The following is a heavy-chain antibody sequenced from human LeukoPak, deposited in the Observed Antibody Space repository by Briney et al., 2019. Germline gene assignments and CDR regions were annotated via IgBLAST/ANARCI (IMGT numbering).Heavy chain of an antibody. CDR1: GFTFSSYS. CDR3: AREVTIFGVVIGY. D-gene: IGHD3-3*01. CDR2: ISSSGTYI. V-gene: IGHV3-21*01. J-gene: IGHJ4*02. Sequence: PGGSLRLSCAGSGFTFSSYSMDWVRQAPGKGLEWVSSISSSGTYIYYADSVKGRFTISRDNAKNSLYLQMDGLRAEDTAVYYCAREVTIFGVVIGYWGQGTLVTVSS.